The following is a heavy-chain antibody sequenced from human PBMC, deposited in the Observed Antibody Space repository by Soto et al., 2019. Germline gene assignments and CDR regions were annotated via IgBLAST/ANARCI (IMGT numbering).Heavy chain of an antibody. Sequence: ASVKVSCKASGYTFTSYGISWVRQAPGQGLEWMGWISAYNGNTNYAQKLQGRVTMTTDTPTSTAYMELRSLRSDDTAVYYCAREVYDILTGYYRGEVWFDPWGQGTLVTVSS. J-gene: IGHJ5*02. CDR3: AREVYDILTGYYRGEVWFDP. D-gene: IGHD3-9*01. CDR2: ISAYNGNT. CDR1: GYTFTSYG. V-gene: IGHV1-18*01.